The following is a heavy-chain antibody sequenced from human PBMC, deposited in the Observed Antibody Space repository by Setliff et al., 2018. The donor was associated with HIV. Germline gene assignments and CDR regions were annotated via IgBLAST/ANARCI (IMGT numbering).Heavy chain of an antibody. CDR1: GGSIRSFF. J-gene: IGHJ4*02. D-gene: IGHD1-1*01. CDR3: ARQGQLGSE. CDR2: IYTSGST. V-gene: IGHV4-4*08. Sequence: SETLSLTCTVSGGSIRSFFWSWIRQPPGKGLEWIGHIYTSGSTNYNPSLKSRVTISVDTSKNQFSLKLSSVTAADTAVYYCARQGQLGSEWGQGTLVTVSS.